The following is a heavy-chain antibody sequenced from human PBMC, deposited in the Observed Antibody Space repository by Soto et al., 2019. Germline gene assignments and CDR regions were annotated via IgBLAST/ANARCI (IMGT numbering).Heavy chain of an antibody. V-gene: IGHV3-21*01. Sequence: KLGGSLRLSCSASLFTFSSYSMNCVRQAPGKGLEWVSSISSSSSYIYYADSVKGRFTISRDNAKNSLYLQMNSLRAEDTAVYYCAAHVVVVAATRGWFDPWGQGTLVTVSS. D-gene: IGHD2-15*01. CDR3: AAHVVVVAATRGWFDP. J-gene: IGHJ5*02. CDR1: LFTFSSYS. CDR2: ISSSSSYI.